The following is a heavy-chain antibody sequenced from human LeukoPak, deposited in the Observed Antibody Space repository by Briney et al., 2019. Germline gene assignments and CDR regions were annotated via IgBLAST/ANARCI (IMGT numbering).Heavy chain of an antibody. Sequence: SETLSLTCTVSGGSISSYYWSWIRQPPGKGVEWIGYIYYSGSTNYNPSLKSRVTISVDTSKNQFSLKLSSVTAADTGVYYCARHYRYGAAVAGTLFFDYWGQGTLVTVSS. V-gene: IGHV4-59*08. CDR1: GGSISSYY. CDR3: ARHYRYGAAVAGTLFFDY. CDR2: IYYSGST. J-gene: IGHJ4*02. D-gene: IGHD6-19*01.